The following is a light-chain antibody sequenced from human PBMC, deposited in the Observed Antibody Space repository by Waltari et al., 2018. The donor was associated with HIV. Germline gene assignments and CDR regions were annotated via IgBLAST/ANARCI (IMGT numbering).Light chain of an antibody. J-gene: IGKJ3*01. V-gene: IGKV1-5*03. CDR3: QQYNTVSFT. CDR2: KAS. CDR1: HDIKSW. Sequence: DIQMIQSPSNLSASVGDAVTINCRASHDIKSWLAWYQHKPRQAPKLLIYKASTLESGVSSRFSGAGSGTNFTFTIASLQVDDIATYYCQQYNTVSFTFGPGTTV.